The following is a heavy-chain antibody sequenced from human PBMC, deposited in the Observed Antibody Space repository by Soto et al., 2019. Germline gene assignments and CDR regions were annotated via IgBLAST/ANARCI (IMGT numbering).Heavy chain of an antibody. CDR1: GFTFSSYA. D-gene: IGHD5-18*01. V-gene: IGHV3-7*03. J-gene: IGHJ4*02. CDR3: ARDENTWIQLWTTRDYFDY. Sequence: GGSLRLSCAASGFTFSSYAMSWVRQAPGKGLEWVANIKQDGSEKYYVDSVKGRFTISRDNAKNSLYLQMNSLRAEDTAVYYCARDENTWIQLWTTRDYFDYWGQGTLVTVSS. CDR2: IKQDGSEK.